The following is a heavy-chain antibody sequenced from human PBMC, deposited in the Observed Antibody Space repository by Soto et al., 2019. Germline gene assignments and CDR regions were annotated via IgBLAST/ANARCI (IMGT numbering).Heavy chain of an antibody. J-gene: IGHJ4*02. CDR2: IYNDGST. CDR1: GFIVSIYY. D-gene: IGHD4-4*01. V-gene: IGHV3-66*01. Sequence: GGSLRLSCAASGFIVSIYYMSWVRQAPGKGLEWVSIIYNDGSTYYADSVKGRFTISRDDSKNTLYLQILSLRAEDTAIYYCARDSYTRYWGQGT. CDR3: ARDSYTRY.